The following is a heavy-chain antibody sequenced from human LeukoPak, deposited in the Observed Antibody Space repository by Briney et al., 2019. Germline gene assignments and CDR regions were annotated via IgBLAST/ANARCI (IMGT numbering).Heavy chain of an antibody. CDR1: GYSISSGYY. D-gene: IGHD3-16*01. V-gene: IGHV4-38-2*02. J-gene: IGHJ4*02. CDR3: ARDHTFMGYDYVWGSYFDY. Sequence: SETLSLTCAVSGYSISSGYYWGWIRQPPGKGLEWIGSIYHSGSTYYNPSLKSRVTISVDTSKNQFSLKLSSVTAADTAVYYCARDHTFMGYDYVWGSYFDYWGQGTLVTVSS. CDR2: IYHSGST.